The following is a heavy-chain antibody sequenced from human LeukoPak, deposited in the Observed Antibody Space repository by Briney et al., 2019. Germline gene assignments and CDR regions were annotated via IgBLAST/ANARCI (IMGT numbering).Heavy chain of an antibody. V-gene: IGHV3-30*02. Sequence: GGSLRLSCAASGFTFSSNGMHWVRQAQGKGLEWVAFIRYDGSNKYYADSVKGRFTISRDNSKNTLYLQMNSLRTEDTAVYYCAKLTVPLDAFDIWGQGTMVTVSS. CDR2: IRYDGSNK. D-gene: IGHD2-2*01. CDR3: AKLTVPLDAFDI. CDR1: GFTFSSNG. J-gene: IGHJ3*02.